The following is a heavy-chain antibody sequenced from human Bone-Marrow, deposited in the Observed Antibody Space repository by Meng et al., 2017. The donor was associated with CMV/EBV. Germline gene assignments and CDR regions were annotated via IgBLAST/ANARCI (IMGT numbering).Heavy chain of an antibody. V-gene: IGHV3-30-3*01. CDR3: ARERVSAYDSSGYLRYYYYYYGMDV. J-gene: IGHJ6*02. CDR2: IIFDGTNT. CDR1: GFAFSAYS. Sequence: GGSLRLSCAASGFAFSAYSMHWVRQAPGKGLEWVALIIFDGTNTYYAESVEGRFTVSRDNSKNALFLHMSSLRPEDTAIYYCARERVSAYDSSGYLRYYYYYYGMDVWGQGTTVTVSS. D-gene: IGHD3-22*01.